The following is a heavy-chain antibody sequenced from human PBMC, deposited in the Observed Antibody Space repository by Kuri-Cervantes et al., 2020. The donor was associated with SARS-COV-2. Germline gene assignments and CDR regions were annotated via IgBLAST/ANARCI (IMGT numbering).Heavy chain of an antibody. CDR1: GGSISSSSYY. V-gene: IGHV4-39*01. J-gene: IGHJ4*02. CDR2: IYYSGST. Sequence: ESLKISCTVSGGSISSSSYYWGWIRQPPGKGLEWIGSIYYSGSTYYNPSLKSRVTISVDTSKNQFSLKLGSVTAADTAIYYCARGVPGYWGQGSLVTVSS. CDR3: ARGVPGY. D-gene: IGHD6-6*01.